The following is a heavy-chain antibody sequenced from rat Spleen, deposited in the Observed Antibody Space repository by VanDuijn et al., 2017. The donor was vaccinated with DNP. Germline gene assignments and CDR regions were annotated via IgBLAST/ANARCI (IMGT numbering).Heavy chain of an antibody. CDR2: ITSSGGST. J-gene: IGHJ2*01. Sequence: EVQLVESGGDLVQPGRSLRVSCVASGFTFTNYWMTWIRQVPGKGLEWVASITSSGGSTYYPDSVKGRFTISRDNAKNTLYLQMNSLRSEDTATYYCARETTTPHYYFDYWGQGVMVTVSS. CDR3: ARETTTPHYYFDY. CDR1: GFTFTNYW. D-gene: IGHD1-10*01. V-gene: IGHV5-31*01.